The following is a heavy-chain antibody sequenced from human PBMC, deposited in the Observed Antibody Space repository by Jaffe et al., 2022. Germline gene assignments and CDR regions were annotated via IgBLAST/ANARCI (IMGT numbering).Heavy chain of an antibody. J-gene: IGHJ5*02. CDR2: INPSGGST. Sequence: QVQLVQSGAEVKKPGASVKVSCKASGYTFTSYYMHWVRQAPGQGLEWMGIINPSGGSTSYAQKFQGRVTMTRDTSTSTVYMELSSLRSEDTAVYYCARDRGLAAAATYGVAFDPWGQGTLVTVSS. V-gene: IGHV1-46*01. D-gene: IGHD6-13*01. CDR3: ARDRGLAAAATYGVAFDP. CDR1: GYTFTSYY.